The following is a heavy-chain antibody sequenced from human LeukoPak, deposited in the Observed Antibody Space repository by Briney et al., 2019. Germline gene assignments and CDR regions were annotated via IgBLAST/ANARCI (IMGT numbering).Heavy chain of an antibody. D-gene: IGHD4-23*01. J-gene: IGHJ4*02. CDR1: GFTFSSYA. V-gene: IGHV3-21*01. Sequence: KPGGSLRLSCAASGFTFSSYAMSWVRQAPGKGLEWVSSITSSSRYTFYADSVKGRFTISRDNARNTLYLQMNSLRAEDTAVYYCARDHFGGNSDYWGQGTLVTVSS. CDR3: ARDHFGGNSDY. CDR2: ITSSSRYT.